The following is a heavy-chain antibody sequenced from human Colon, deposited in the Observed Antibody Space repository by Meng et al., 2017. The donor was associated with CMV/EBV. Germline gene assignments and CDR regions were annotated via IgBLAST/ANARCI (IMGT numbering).Heavy chain of an antibody. J-gene: IGHJ4*02. CDR3: ARRRGGSGRDC. V-gene: IGHV4-39*01. CDR1: GGSIRSSNYY. Sequence: QLQLQESGPGLVKPAEXLSLTCTVFGGSIRSSNYYWDWVRQPPGKGLEWIGAIYHSGSTSYNPSLLSRVTMFVDTSKNQFSLMLTSVTATDTAVYYCARRRGGSGRDCWGQGTLVTVSS. D-gene: IGHD3-10*01. CDR2: IYHSGST.